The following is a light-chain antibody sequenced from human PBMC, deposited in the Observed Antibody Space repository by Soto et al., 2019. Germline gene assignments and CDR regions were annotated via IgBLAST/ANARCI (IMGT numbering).Light chain of an antibody. CDR1: SSNIGINF. V-gene: IGLV1-47*01. CDR2: RNN. CDR3: VTWDDSLSGVV. J-gene: IGLJ2*01. Sequence: QSVLTQPTSASGTPGQRVTISCSGSSSNIGINFVYWYQQFPGTAPKLLIFRNNQRPSGVPDRFSGSKSGTSASLAISGLRSEDDADYYCVTWDDSLSGVVFGGGTKLT.